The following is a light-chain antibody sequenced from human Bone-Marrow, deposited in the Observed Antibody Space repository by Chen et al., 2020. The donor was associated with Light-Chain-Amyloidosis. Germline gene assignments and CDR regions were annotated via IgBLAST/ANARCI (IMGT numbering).Light chain of an antibody. V-gene: IGLV3-21*02. CDR1: NIGSTR. Sequence: SYVLTQPSSVSVAPGQTATIACGGNNIGSTRVHWYQQTPGQAPLLVVYDDSDRPAAIPERLSGANSGNTDKLTISWGEGGDDVDYYCQVWDRSSDRPLFGGGTKLTAL. CDR2: DDS. J-gene: IGLJ3*02. CDR3: QVWDRSSDRPL.